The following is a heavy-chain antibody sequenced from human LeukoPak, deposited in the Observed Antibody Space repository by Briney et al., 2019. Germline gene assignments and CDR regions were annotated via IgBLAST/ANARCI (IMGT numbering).Heavy chain of an antibody. J-gene: IGHJ4*02. CDR2: INGDGTT. CDR3: ARGGWFGELLFDY. V-gene: IGHV3-74*03. D-gene: IGHD3-10*01. Sequence: GGSLRLSCAASGFTFSTYWMHWVRQAPGKGLEWVSRINGDGTTTYADSVKGRFTISRDNAKNSLYLQMNSLRAEDTALYYCARGGWFGELLFDYWGQGTLVTVSS. CDR1: GFTFSTYW.